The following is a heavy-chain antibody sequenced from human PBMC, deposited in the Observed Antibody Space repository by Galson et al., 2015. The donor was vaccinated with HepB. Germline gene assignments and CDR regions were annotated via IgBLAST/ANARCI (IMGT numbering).Heavy chain of an antibody. D-gene: IGHD5-18*01. CDR3: ARVSSMVKCRFDY. CDR2: INHSGST. V-gene: IGHV4-34*01. CDR1: GGSFSGYY. J-gene: IGHJ4*02. Sequence: ETLSLTCAVYGGSFSGYYWSWIRQPPGKGLEWIGGINHSGSTNYNPSLKSRVTISVDTSKNQFSLKLSSVTAADTAVYYCARVSSMVKCRFDYWGQGTLVTVSS.